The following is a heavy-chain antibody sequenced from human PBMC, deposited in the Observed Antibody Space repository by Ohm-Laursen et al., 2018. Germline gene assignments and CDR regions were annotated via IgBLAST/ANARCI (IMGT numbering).Heavy chain of an antibody. CDR1: GFTFDDYA. CDR2: ISWNKKRI. J-gene: IGHJ4*02. V-gene: IGHV3-9*01. D-gene: IGHD3-3*01. CDR3: TKGAGAILGVTDYVDY. Sequence: SLRLSCTASGFTFDDYAMHWVRQAPGKGLEWVAGISWNKKRIGYVDSVKGRFTMSRDNTKKSLYLQMNSLRAEDTAFYYCTKGAGAILGVTDYVDYWGQGALVTVSS.